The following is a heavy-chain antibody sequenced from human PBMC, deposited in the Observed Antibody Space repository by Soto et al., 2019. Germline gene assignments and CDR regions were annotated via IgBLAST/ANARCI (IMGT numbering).Heavy chain of an antibody. V-gene: IGHV3-30*18. J-gene: IGHJ6*01. CDR3: AKDPEAGKYYYYGRDV. Sequence: QVQLVESGGGVVQPGRSLRLSCAASGFTFISYGMHWVRQDPGKGLEWVAVISYDGSNKYYADSVKGRFTISRDNSQNTEYLQLNSLRADDTAVYYCAKDPEAGKYYYYGRDVWGQGTTVTVSS. CDR2: ISYDGSNK. D-gene: IGHD6-13*01. CDR1: GFTFISYG.